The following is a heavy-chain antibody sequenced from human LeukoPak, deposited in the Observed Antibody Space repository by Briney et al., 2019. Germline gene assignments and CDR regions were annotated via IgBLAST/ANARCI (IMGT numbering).Heavy chain of an antibody. D-gene: IGHD3-10*01. CDR2: INHSGST. J-gene: IGHJ5*02. CDR3: ARVMKGITMVRGPFDP. V-gene: IGHV4-34*01. Sequence: SETLSLTCAVYGGSFSGYYWSWIRQPPGKGLEWIGEINHSGSTNYNPSLKSRVTISVDTSKNQFSLKLSSVTAADTAVYYCARVMKGITMVRGPFDPWGQGTLVTVSS. CDR1: GGSFSGYY.